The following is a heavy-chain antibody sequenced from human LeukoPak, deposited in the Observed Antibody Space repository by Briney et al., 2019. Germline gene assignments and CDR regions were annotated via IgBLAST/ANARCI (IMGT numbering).Heavy chain of an antibody. CDR2: ISRSSGNI. V-gene: IGHV3-48*04. D-gene: IGHD5-24*01. CDR3: ARAFRDVIFDY. J-gene: IGHJ4*02. CDR1: GFTFSSYN. Sequence: GGSLRLSCAASGFTFSSYNMNWVRQAPGKGLEWVSYISRSSGNIYYADSVKGRFTISRDNAKNSLYLQMNSLRAEDTAVCYCARAFRDVIFDYWGQGTLVTVSS.